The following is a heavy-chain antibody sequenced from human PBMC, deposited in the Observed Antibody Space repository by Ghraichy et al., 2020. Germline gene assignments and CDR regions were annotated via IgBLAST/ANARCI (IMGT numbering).Heavy chain of an antibody. CDR3: AAWIQLWY. CDR2: INHSGST. CDR1: GGSFSGYY. Sequence: SETLSLTCAVYGGSFSGYYWSWIRQPPGKGLEWIGEINHSGSTNYNPSLKSRVTISVDTSKNQFSLKLSSLTAADTAVYYCAAWIQLWYWGQGTLVTVSS. D-gene: IGHD5-18*01. J-gene: IGHJ4*02. V-gene: IGHV4-34*01.